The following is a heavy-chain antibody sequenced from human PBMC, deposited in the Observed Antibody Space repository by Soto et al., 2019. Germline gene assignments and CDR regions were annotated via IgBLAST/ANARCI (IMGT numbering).Heavy chain of an antibody. CDR3: ARETAPVEGLYPDY. Sequence: ASVKVSCKASGYTSTNYGMHWVRQAPGQRLEWMGWINAGNGNTKYSQKFQGRVTITRDTSASTAYMELSSLRSEDTAVYYCARETAPVEGLYPDYSGQGTLVTVSS. D-gene: IGHD2-8*01. CDR1: GYTSTNYG. CDR2: INAGNGNT. J-gene: IGHJ4*02. V-gene: IGHV1-3*01.